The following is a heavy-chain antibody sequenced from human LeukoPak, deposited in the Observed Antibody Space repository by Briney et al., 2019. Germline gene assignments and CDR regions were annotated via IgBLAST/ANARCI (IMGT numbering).Heavy chain of an antibody. J-gene: IGHJ4*02. CDR1: GFTVSSNY. D-gene: IGHD6-19*01. CDR2: IYSGGST. Sequence: PGGSLRLSCAASGFTVSSNYMSWVRQAPGKGLEWVSVIYSGGSTYYADSVKGRFTISRDNSKNTLYLQMNSLRAEDTAVYYCARDRGYSSGWNYYFDYWGQGTLVTVSS. CDR3: ARDRGYSSGWNYYFDY. V-gene: IGHV3-53*01.